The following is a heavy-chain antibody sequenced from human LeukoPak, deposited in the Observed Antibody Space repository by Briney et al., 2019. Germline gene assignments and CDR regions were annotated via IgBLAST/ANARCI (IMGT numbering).Heavy chain of an antibody. D-gene: IGHD3-3*01. CDR1: GGSISDYY. CDR2: IYYSGST. J-gene: IGHJ6*03. CDR3: ARGDFCSKSNCYLRPMDV. Sequence: SETLSLTCSVSGGSISDYYWNWIRQPPGKGLEWIGYIYYSGSTTYNPSLKSRVTMSVDTAKNQFSLKVRSVTAADTAVYYCARGDFCSKSNCYLRPMDVWGKGTTVTVSS. V-gene: IGHV4-59*01.